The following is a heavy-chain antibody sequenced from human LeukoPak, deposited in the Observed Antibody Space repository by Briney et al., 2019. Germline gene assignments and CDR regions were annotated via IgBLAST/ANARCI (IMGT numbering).Heavy chain of an antibody. CDR2: INPGGSSI. J-gene: IGHJ4*02. D-gene: IGHD1-14*01. Sequence: PGRSLRLSCAASGFTFSSYWMHWVRHVPGKGLVWVARINPGGSSITYADSVKGRFTISRDNAKNTLYLQMDSLRAEDTGVYYCARSNQADDCWGQGTLVTVSS. CDR1: GFTFSSYW. CDR3: ARSNQADDC. V-gene: IGHV3-74*01.